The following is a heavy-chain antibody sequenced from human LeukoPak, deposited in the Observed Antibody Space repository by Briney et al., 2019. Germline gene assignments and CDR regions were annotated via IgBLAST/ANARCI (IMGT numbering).Heavy chain of an antibody. CDR1: GGSISSSY. J-gene: IGHJ5*02. Sequence: SETLSLTCTVSGGSISSSYWSWIRQPPGKGLEWIGYIYYTGSTTYNPSLKSRVTISVDTSKNQFSLKLRSVTAADTAVYYCARNKGRYGSGRVHFDPWGQGTLVTVSS. CDR3: ARNKGRYGSGRVHFDP. V-gene: IGHV4-59*08. CDR2: IYYTGST. D-gene: IGHD3-10*01.